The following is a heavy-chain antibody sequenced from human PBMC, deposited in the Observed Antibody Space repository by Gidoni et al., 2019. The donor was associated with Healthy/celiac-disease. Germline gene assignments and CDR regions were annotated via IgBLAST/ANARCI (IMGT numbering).Heavy chain of an antibody. J-gene: IGHJ4*02. CDR3: AREGTYYYDSSGYYAGSPAAFDY. CDR1: GGSISSGGYY. V-gene: IGHV4-31*03. CDR2: IYYSGST. D-gene: IGHD3-22*01. Sequence: QVQLQESGPGLVKPSKTLSLTCTVSGGSISSGGYYWSWIRQHPGKGLEWIGYIYYSGSTYYNPSLKSRVTISVDTSKNQFSLKLSSVTAADTAVYYCAREGTYYYDSSGYYAGSPAAFDYWGQGTLVTVSS.